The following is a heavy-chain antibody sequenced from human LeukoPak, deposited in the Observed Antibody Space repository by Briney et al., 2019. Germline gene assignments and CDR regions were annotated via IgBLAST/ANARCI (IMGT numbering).Heavy chain of an antibody. CDR1: GFTFSSYA. V-gene: IGHV3-21*01. D-gene: IGHD3-10*01. CDR2: ISSSSSYI. Sequence: PGGSLRLSCAASGFTFSSYAMSWVRQAPGKGLEWVSSISSSSSYIYYADSVKGRFTISRDNAKNSLYLQMNSLRAEDTAVYYCARITYYYGSGSSSDAFDIWGQGTMVTVSS. J-gene: IGHJ3*02. CDR3: ARITYYYGSGSSSDAFDI.